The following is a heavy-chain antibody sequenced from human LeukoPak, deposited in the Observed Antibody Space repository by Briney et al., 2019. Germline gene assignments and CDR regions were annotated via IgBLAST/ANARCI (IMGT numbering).Heavy chain of an antibody. J-gene: IGHJ6*03. CDR1: GFTFSSYT. D-gene: IGHD4-23*01. CDR2: ISTSSSYI. V-gene: IGHV3-21*01. CDR3: ARDGDTVLTRGYYYYMDV. Sequence: PGGSLRLSCAASGFTFSSYTMNWVRQAPGKGLEWVSSISTSSSYIYYADSVKGRFTISRDNAKNSLYLQMNSLRAEDTALYYCARDGDTVLTRGYYYYMDVWGKGTTVTVS.